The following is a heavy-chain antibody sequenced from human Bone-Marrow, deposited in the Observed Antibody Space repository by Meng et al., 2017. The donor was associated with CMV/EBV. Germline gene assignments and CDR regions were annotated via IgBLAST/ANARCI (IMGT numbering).Heavy chain of an antibody. CDR1: GYTFTGYY. J-gene: IGHJ4*02. D-gene: IGHD1-1*01. CDR3: ARERYNWNDGGSHYFDY. Sequence: ASVKVSCKASGYTFTGYYMHWVRQAPGQGLEWMAWINPNSGGTNYAQKFQGRVTMTRDTSTSTVYMELSSLRSEDTAVYYCARERYNWNDGGSHYFDYWGQGTLVTVSS. V-gene: IGHV1-2*02. CDR2: INPNSGGT.